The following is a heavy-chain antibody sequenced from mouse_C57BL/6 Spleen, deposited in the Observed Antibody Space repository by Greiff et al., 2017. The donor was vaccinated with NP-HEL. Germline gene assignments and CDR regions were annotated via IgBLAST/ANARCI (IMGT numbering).Heavy chain of an antibody. CDR3: AREGAITTVVASRYFDV. CDR1: GFTFSDYG. Sequence: EVKLMESGGGLVKPGGSLKLSCAASGFTFSDYGMHWVRQAPEKGLEWVAYISSGSSTIYYADKVKCRFTISRDNAKNNLFLQMTSLRSEDTAMYYCAREGAITTVVASRYFDVWGTGTTVTVSS. CDR2: ISSGSSTI. J-gene: IGHJ1*03. D-gene: IGHD1-1*01. V-gene: IGHV5-17*01.